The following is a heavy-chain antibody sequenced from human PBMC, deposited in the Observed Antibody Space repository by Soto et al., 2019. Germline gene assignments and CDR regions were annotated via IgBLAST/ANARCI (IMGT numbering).Heavy chain of an antibody. V-gene: IGHV4-30-4*01. CDR3: ARVSKVRPYYYGMDV. D-gene: IGHD1-1*01. Sequence: PSETLSLTCTVSGDSITRADYYWSWIRQPPGKGLECFGYIYYSGNTYYNPSLKSRIIISVDTSKNQFSLKLSSVTAADTAVYYCARVSKVRPYYYGMDVWGPGTTVTVSS. J-gene: IGHJ6*02. CDR2: IYYSGNT. CDR1: GDSITRADYY.